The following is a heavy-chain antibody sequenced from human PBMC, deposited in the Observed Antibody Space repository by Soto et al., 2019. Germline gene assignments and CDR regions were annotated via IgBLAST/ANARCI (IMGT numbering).Heavy chain of an antibody. CDR1: GGTFGSYA. V-gene: IGHV1-69*01. Sequence: QVQLVQSGAEVKKPGSSVKVSCKASGGTFGSYAISWVRQAPGQGLEWMGGIIPIPGTANYAQKVQGRVTIAADDSTSTDYMELSSLISQDTAVYYCASSQGSSISLDVYYYYCAGMDVWGQGTTVTVSS. CDR2: IIPIPGTA. J-gene: IGHJ6*02. D-gene: IGHD2-2*01. CDR3: ASSQGSSISLDVYYYYCAGMDV.